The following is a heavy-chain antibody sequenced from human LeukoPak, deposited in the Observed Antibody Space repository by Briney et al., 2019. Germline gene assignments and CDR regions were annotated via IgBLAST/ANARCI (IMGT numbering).Heavy chain of an antibody. J-gene: IGHJ6*02. Sequence: SETLSLTCTVSGGSISTYYWSWIRQPPGKGLEWIGYIYYSGSTNYNPSLKSRVTISVDTSKNQFSLKLSSVTAADTAVYYCARAWGSGSSAPYYYYGMDVWGQGTTVTVSS. CDR3: ARAWGSGSSAPYYYYGMDV. CDR2: IYYSGST. CDR1: GGSISTYY. D-gene: IGHD3-10*01. V-gene: IGHV4-59*08.